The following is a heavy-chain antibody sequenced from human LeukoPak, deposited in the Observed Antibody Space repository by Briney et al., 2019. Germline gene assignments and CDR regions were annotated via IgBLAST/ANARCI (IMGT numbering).Heavy chain of an antibody. CDR1: GFTVSSNY. J-gene: IGHJ4*02. CDR3: TRDLSGVNPFDY. CDR2: IYSGGCT. D-gene: IGHD2-8*01. Sequence: GGSLRLSCAVSGFTVSSNYMSWVRQPPGKGLEWVSVIYSGGCTYYADSVKGRFTISRHDSRDTLYLQMNSLRVEDTAVYYCTRDLSGVNPFDYWGQGTLVTVSS. V-gene: IGHV3-53*04.